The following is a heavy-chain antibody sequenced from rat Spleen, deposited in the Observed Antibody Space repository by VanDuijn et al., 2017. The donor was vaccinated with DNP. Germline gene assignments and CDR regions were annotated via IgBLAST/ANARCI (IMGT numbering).Heavy chain of an antibody. CDR3: ARESSGSMDA. D-gene: IGHD1-2*01. CDR2: ITSSGGST. J-gene: IGHJ4*01. Sequence: EVQLVESGGDLVQPGRSLKLSCVASGFTFNNYWMTWIRQVPGKGLEWVASITSSGGSTYYPDSVKGRFTISRDNAKNTLYLQMNSLRSEDTATYYCARESSGSMDAWGQGTSVTVSS. V-gene: IGHV5-31*01. CDR1: GFTFNNYW.